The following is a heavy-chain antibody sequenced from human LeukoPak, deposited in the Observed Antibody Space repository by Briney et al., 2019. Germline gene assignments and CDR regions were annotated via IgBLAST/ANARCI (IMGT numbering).Heavy chain of an antibody. CDR3: AKGASHCYTSDY. Sequence: PGGSLRLSCVAPGFSFSSYGMSWVRQAPGKGLEWVSGISGSGGNTYYADSVKGRFTISRDNSKNTLYLQMNSLRAEDTAVYYCAKGASHCYTSDYWGQGTLVTVSS. V-gene: IGHV3-23*01. CDR2: ISGSGGNT. CDR1: GFSFSSYG. D-gene: IGHD2-2*02. J-gene: IGHJ4*02.